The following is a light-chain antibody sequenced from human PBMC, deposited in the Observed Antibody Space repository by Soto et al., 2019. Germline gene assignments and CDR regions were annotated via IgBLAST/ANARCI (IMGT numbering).Light chain of an antibody. CDR2: GAS. J-gene: IGKJ1*01. V-gene: IGKV3-15*01. Sequence: EIVMTQSPATLSVSPGERATLSCRASQSVGSNLAWYQQKPGQAPRLLIYGASTRATGIPARFSGSGSGTEFTLTISSLQSEDFALYYCQQYNSWWTFGQGTKVEIK. CDR3: QQYNSWWT. CDR1: QSVGSN.